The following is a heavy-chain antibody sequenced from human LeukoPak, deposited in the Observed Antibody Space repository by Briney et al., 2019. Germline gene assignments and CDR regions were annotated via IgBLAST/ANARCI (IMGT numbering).Heavy chain of an antibody. CDR2: FDPEDGET. D-gene: IGHD6-19*01. V-gene: IGHV1-24*01. J-gene: IGHJ4*02. CDR1: GYTLTELS. CDR3: ATEKRKQWLVSGDLFEYYFDY. Sequence: ASVKVSCKVSGYTLTELSMHWVRQTPGKGLEWMGGFDPEDGETIYAQKFQGRVTMTEDTSTDTAYMERSSLRSEDTAVYYCATEKRKQWLVSGDLFEYYFDYWGQGTLVTVSS.